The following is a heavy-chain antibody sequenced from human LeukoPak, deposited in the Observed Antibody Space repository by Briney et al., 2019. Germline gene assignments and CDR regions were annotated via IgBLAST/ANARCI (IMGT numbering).Heavy chain of an antibody. D-gene: IGHD3-22*01. J-gene: IGHJ4*02. CDR3: ARAQRGYYDSSGYSSDY. CDR1: GFTFSSYA. V-gene: IGHV3-30*04. Sequence: PGESLRLSCAASGFTFSSYAMSWVRQAPGKGLEWVAVISYDGSNKYYADSVKGRFTISRDNSKNTLYLQMNSLRAEDTAVYYCARAQRGYYDSSGYSSDYWGQGTLVTVSS. CDR2: ISYDGSNK.